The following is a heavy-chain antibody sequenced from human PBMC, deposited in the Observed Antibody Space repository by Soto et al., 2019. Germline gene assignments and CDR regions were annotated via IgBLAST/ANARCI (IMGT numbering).Heavy chain of an antibody. CDR2: IYYSGST. Sequence: QVQLQESGPGLVKPSQTLSLTCTVSGGSISSGGYYWSWIRQHPGKGLEWIGYIYYSGSTYYNPSPXSXXIISVDTSKTQFSLTLSSVTAADTAVYYCARGVIHWGQGTLVTVSS. D-gene: IGHD2-21*01. CDR1: GGSISSGGYY. V-gene: IGHV4-31*03. CDR3: ARGVIH. J-gene: IGHJ4*02.